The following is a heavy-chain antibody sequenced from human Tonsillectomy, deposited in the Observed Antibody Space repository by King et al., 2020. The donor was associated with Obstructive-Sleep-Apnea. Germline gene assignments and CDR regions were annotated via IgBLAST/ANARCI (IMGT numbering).Heavy chain of an antibody. CDR1: GFTFSRYW. CDR3: ARGLDVRPSAMFDL. Sequence: VQLVESGGGLVQPGGSLTLSCVASGFTFSRYWMSWVRQAPGKGLEWVVNIEEDGGEKYYLDSVKGRFTISRDNSRNSLYLQMNSLRVEDTALYYCARGLDVRPSAMFDLWGQGTPVTVSS. D-gene: IGHD2-2*01. J-gene: IGHJ5*02. CDR2: IEEDGGEK. V-gene: IGHV3-7*01.